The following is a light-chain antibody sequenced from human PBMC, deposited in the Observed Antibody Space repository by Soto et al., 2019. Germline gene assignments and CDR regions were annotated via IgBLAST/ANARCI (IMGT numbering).Light chain of an antibody. Sequence: DILMTQSPSSLSASVGDRVTMTCRASQDIRNYVAWYQQKPGEVPKLLIYAASTLQSGVPARFSGGGFGTDFTLTISSLRPEDVATYYCQRYHSALLTFGPGTKVDLK. CDR1: QDIRNY. CDR2: AAS. J-gene: IGKJ3*01. CDR3: QRYHSALLT. V-gene: IGKV1-27*01.